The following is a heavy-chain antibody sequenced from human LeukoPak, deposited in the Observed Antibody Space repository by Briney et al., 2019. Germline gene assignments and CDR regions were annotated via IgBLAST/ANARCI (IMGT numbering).Heavy chain of an antibody. CDR1: GFTFSDYY. CDR2: ISSSGSTI. Sequence: SGGSLRLSCAASGFTFSDYYMSWIRQAPGKGLEWVSYISSSGSTIYYADSVKGRFTISRDNAKNSLYLQMNSLRAEDTAVYYCGSSRHSVAGTEDWGQGTLVTVSS. J-gene: IGHJ4*02. CDR3: GSSRHSVAGTED. D-gene: IGHD6-19*01. V-gene: IGHV3-11*01.